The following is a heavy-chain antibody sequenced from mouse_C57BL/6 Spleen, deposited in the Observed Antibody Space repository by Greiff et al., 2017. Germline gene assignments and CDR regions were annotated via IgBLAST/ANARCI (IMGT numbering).Heavy chain of an antibody. V-gene: IGHV1-18*01. CDR2: INPNNGGT. D-gene: IGHD1-1*01. CDR1: GYTFTDYN. J-gene: IGHJ4*01. Sequence: VQLQQSGPELVKPGASVKIPCKASGYTFTDYNMDWVKQSHGKSLEWIGDINPNNGGTIYNQKFKGKATLTVDKSSSTAYMELRSLTSEDTAVYYCAREGDYYGSLDYWGQGTSVTFSS. CDR3: AREGDYYGSLDY.